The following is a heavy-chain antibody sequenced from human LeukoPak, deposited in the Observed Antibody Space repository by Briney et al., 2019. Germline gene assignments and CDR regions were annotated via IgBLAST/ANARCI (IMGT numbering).Heavy chain of an antibody. CDR1: GFTFSSYE. D-gene: IGHD3-22*01. Sequence: GGSLRLSCAASGFTFSSYEMNWVRQAPGKGLEWVSYISSSGSTIYYADSVKGRFTISRDNAKNSLYLQMNSLRAEDTAVYYCARGPLGYYDSSGYFDYWGQGTLVTVSS. CDR3: ARGPLGYYDSSGYFDY. V-gene: IGHV3-48*03. J-gene: IGHJ4*02. CDR2: ISSSGSTI.